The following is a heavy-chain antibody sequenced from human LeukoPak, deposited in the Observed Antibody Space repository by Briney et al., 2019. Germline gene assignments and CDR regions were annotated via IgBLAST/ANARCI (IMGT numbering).Heavy chain of an antibody. J-gene: IGHJ6*03. CDR1: GGSISSYY. CDR3: ARVTGGLRYFDWGYYYYMDV. V-gene: IGHV4-59*01. D-gene: IGHD3-9*01. CDR2: IYYSGST. Sequence: SETLSLTCTVSGGSISSYYWSWIRQPPGKGLEWIGYIYYSGSTNYNPSLKSRVTISVDTSKNQFSLKLSSVTAADTAVYYCARVTGGLRYFDWGYYYYMDVWGKGTTVTISS.